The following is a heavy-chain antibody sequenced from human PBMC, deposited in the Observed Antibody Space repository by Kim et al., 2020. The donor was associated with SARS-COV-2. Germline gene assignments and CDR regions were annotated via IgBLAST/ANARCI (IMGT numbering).Heavy chain of an antibody. D-gene: IGHD6-19*01. J-gene: IGHJ3*02. V-gene: IGHV1-3*01. CDR1: GYTFTSYA. CDR2: INAGNGGT. Sequence: ASMKVSCKASGYTFTSYAIHWVRQAPGQRLEWMGWINAGNGGTKYSQKFQGRVTITRDTSASTAYMELSSLRSEDTTVYYCARSRAVAGPLDAFDIWGQGTMVTVSS. CDR3: ARSRAVAGPLDAFDI.